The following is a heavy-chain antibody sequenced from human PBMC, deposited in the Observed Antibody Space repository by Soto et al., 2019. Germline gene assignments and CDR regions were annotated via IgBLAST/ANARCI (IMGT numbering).Heavy chain of an antibody. V-gene: IGHV4-4*08. D-gene: IGHD5-12*01. Sequence: PSETLSLTCTVSGESMNNYYWSWIRQTPGKGLEWIGYIFPTGATEYTPSLKSRITMSVDTSKSQFSLKVTTVTAADTAVYYCARQPVAPGLRYFDSWGQGTLVTVSS. CDR3: ARQPVAPGLRYFDS. CDR2: IFPTGAT. J-gene: IGHJ4*02. CDR1: GESMNNYY.